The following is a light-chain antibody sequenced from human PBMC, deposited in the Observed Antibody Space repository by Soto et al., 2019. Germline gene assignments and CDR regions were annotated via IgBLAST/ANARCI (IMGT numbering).Light chain of an antibody. CDR3: QQYNNWPPGVT. J-gene: IGKJ3*01. CDR1: QSVSSN. Sequence: EIVMTQSPATLSVSPGERATLSCRASQSVSSNLAWYQQKPGQAPRLLIYGASTRATGIPARFSGSGSGTEFTLTISSLQSEDFAVYYCQQYNNWPPGVTFGPGTXXXXK. CDR2: GAS. V-gene: IGKV3-15*01.